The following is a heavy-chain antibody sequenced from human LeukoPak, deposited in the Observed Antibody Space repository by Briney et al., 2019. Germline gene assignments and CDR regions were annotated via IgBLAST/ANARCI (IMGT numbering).Heavy chain of an antibody. CDR1: GGSISSDY. V-gene: IGHV4-59*01. J-gene: IGHJ6*02. CDR2: IYYSGST. CDR3: ARDSGGMDV. Sequence: SETLSLTCTVSGGSISSDYWSWIRQPPGKGLEWIGYIYYSGSTNYNPSLKSRVTISVDTSKNQFSLKLSSVTAADTAVYYCARDSGGMDVWGQGTTVTVSS.